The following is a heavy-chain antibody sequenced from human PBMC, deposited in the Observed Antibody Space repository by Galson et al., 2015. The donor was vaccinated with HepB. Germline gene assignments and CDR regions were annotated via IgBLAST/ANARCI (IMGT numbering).Heavy chain of an antibody. CDR3: AREGAWDTYYYYGMDV. V-gene: IGHV1-3*01. CDR1: GYTFTSYA. J-gene: IGHJ6*02. D-gene: IGHD1-26*01. Sequence: SVKVSCKASGYTFTSYAMHWVRQAPGQRLEWMGWINAGNGNTKYSQKFQGRVTITRDTSASTAYMELSSLRSEDTAVYYCAREGAWDTYYYYGMDVWGQGTTVTVSS. CDR2: INAGNGNT.